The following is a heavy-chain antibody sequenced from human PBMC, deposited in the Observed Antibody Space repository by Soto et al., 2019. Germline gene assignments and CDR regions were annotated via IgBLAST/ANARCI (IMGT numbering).Heavy chain of an antibody. D-gene: IGHD3-10*01. CDR1: GGTFSRYT. CDR3: ARGSTIVRGAPSWFDP. Sequence: QVQLVQSGAEVTKPGSSVKVSCKASGGTFSRYTINWVRQAPGQGLEWMGRIIPIAAIANYTQKFQGRVTITVDKSSTTAYMELSTLRSDATAVYYCARGSTIVRGAPSWFDPWGQGTLVTVSS. V-gene: IGHV1-69*02. CDR2: IIPIAAIA. J-gene: IGHJ5*02.